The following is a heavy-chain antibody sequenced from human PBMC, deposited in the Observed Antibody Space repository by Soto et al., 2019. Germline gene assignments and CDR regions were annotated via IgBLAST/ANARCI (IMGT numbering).Heavy chain of an antibody. J-gene: IGHJ3*02. D-gene: IGHD3-22*01. CDR3: ARPILYYDSNPGAFDI. CDR2: IIPIFGTA. CDR1: GGTFSSYA. V-gene: IGHV1-69*06. Sequence: SVKVSCKASGGTFSSYAISWVRQAPGRGLEWMGGIIPIFGTANYAQKFQGRVTITADKSTSTAYMELSSLRSEDTAVYYCARPILYYDSNPGAFDIWGQGTMVTVSS.